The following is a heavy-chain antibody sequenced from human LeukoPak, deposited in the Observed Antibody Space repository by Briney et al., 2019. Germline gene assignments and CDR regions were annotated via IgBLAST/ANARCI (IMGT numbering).Heavy chain of an antibody. Sequence: SETLSLTCAVYGRSFSGYYWSWIRQPPGKGLEWIGEINHSGSTNYNPSLKSRVTISVDTSKNQFSLKLSSVTAADTAVYYCARSPPNYGEDYWGQGTLVTVSS. CDR2: INHSGST. J-gene: IGHJ4*02. V-gene: IGHV4-34*01. CDR3: ARSPPNYGEDY. D-gene: IGHD4-17*01. CDR1: GRSFSGYY.